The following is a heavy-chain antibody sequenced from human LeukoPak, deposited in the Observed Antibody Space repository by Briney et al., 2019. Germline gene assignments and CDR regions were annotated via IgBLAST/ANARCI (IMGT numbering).Heavy chain of an antibody. D-gene: IGHD3-10*01. J-gene: IGHJ3*02. CDR3: ARQYYYASGSFAFDI. Sequence: GGSLRLSCAASGFTFSSYSMNWVRQAPGKGLEWVSSISSSSYIYYADSVKRRFTISRDNAKNSLYLHMNSLRAEDTAVYYCARQYYYASGSFAFDIWGQGTMVTVSS. CDR1: GFTFSSYS. V-gene: IGHV3-21*01. CDR2: ISSSSYI.